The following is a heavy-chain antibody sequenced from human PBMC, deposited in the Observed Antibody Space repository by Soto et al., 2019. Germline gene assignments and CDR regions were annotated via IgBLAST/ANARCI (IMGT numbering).Heavy chain of an antibody. CDR1: GFTFSSHW. CDR2: INSDGRST. CDR3: ARVGLRALDS. Sequence: GGSLRLSCATSGFTFSSHWMHWVRQAPGKGLVWVSRINSDGRSTYYADFVKGRFTISRDNAKNTVYLQMNSLRAEDTAMYYCARVGLRALDSWGQGTLVTVSS. J-gene: IGHJ4*02. V-gene: IGHV3-74*01. D-gene: IGHD3-16*01.